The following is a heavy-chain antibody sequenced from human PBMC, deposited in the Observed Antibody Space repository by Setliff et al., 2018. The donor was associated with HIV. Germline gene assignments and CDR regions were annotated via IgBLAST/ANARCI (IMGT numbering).Heavy chain of an antibody. CDR2: ISYDGTKT. V-gene: IGHV3-30*03. CDR1: GVTVSSNY. D-gene: IGHD2-15*01. CDR3: ARDQILSRASRFCSGSSCFYFDS. Sequence: PGGSLRLSCAASGVTVSSNYMTWVRQAPGKGLEWVSVISYDGTKTHYSDSVKGRFTISRDNSKNILYLQMSDLRPEDTAMYYCARDQILSRASRFCSGSSCFYFDSWGLGTLVTVSS. J-gene: IGHJ4*02.